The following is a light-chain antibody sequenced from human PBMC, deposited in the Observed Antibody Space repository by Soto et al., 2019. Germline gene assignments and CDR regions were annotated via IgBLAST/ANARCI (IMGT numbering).Light chain of an antibody. CDR1: QSVSSNY. Sequence: EIVLTQSPGTLSLSPGERATLSCRASQSVSSNYLAWYQQKPGQAPSLLIYGASSRATGIPDRFSGSGSGTDFTLTISSLEPEDFGMYFCQQYGISAPITFGQGTRVEIE. CDR2: GAS. J-gene: IGKJ5*01. V-gene: IGKV3-20*01. CDR3: QQYGISAPIT.